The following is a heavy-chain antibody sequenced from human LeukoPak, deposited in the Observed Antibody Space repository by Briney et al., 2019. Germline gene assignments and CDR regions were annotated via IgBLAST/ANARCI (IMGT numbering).Heavy chain of an antibody. CDR3: ARALFGQVDY. J-gene: IGHJ4*02. V-gene: IGHV3-21*01. CDR2: ISSGSDFI. D-gene: IGHD3-10*01. Sequence: GGSLRLSCAASGFTFSTYSMNWVRQAPGKGLEWVSSISSGSDFIFYADSVKGRFTISRDNAKNSLFLQMNSLRAEDTAVYYCARALFGQVDYWGQGTLVTVSS. CDR1: GFTFSTYS.